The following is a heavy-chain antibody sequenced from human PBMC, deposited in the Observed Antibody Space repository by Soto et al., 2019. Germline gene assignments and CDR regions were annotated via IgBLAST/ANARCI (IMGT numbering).Heavy chain of an antibody. CDR2: IYPGGSDT. D-gene: IGHD5-18*01. V-gene: IGHV5-51*01. CDR1: GYSFTSYW. J-gene: IGHJ6*02. CDR3: ARQDTAMVINYYGMDV. Sequence: GESLKISYKGSGYSFTSYWMGWVRQMPGKGLEWMGIIYPGGSDTRYSPSFQGQVTISADKSISTAYLQWSSLKASDTAMYYCARQDTAMVINYYGMDVWGQGTTVTVSS.